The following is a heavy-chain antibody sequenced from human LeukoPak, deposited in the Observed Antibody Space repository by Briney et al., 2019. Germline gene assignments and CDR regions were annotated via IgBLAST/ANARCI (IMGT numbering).Heavy chain of an antibody. CDR3: ARDGVYRPNWFDP. D-gene: IGHD3-10*01. CDR1: GGSFSGYY. Sequence: SETLSLTCAVYGGSFSGYYWSWIRQPPGKGLEWIGEINHSGSTNYNPSLKGRVTISVDTSKNQFSLKLSSVTAADTAVYYCARDGVYRPNWFDPWGQGTLVTVSS. V-gene: IGHV4-34*01. J-gene: IGHJ5*02. CDR2: INHSGST.